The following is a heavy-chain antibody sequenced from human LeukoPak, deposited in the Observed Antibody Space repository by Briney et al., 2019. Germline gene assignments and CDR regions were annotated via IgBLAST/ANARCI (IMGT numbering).Heavy chain of an antibody. CDR3: ARDKKGSTSCYGPGRGKCYYGMDV. V-gene: IGHV1-69*04. CDR1: GGTFISYA. Sequence: ASVEVSCKASGGTFISYAISWVRQAPGQGLEWMGRIIPIFGIANYAQKFQGRVTITADKSTSTAYMELSSLRSEDTAVYYCARDKKGSTSCYGPGRGKCYYGMDVWGQGTTVTVSS. CDR2: IIPIFGIA. D-gene: IGHD2-2*01. J-gene: IGHJ6*02.